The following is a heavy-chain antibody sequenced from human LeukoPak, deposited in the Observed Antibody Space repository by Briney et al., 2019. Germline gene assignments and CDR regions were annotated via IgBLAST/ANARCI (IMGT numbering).Heavy chain of an antibody. Sequence: GGSLRLSCAASGFTFSGYAMNWVRQAPGKGLEWVSVIRSSGDSAYYADFVKGRFTISRDNSKNTLYLQMNSLRAEDTAVYYCAKGYYASGSLLSAFDSWGQGTLVTVSS. CDR2: IRSSGDSA. D-gene: IGHD3-10*01. CDR3: AKGYYASGSLLSAFDS. CDR1: GFTFSGYA. J-gene: IGHJ4*02. V-gene: IGHV3-23*01.